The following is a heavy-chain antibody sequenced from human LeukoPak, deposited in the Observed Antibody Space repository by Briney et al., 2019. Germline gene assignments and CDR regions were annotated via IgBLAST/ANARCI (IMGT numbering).Heavy chain of an antibody. J-gene: IGHJ3*02. Sequence: SETLSLTCAVYGGSFSGYYWSWIRQPPGKGLEWIGEINHSGSTNYNPSLKSRVTISVDTSKNQFSLKLSSVTAADTAVYYCARTIRYCSGGSCYAFDIWGQGTMVTVPS. CDR2: INHSGST. CDR3: ARTIRYCSGGSCYAFDI. CDR1: GGSFSGYY. D-gene: IGHD2-15*01. V-gene: IGHV4-34*01.